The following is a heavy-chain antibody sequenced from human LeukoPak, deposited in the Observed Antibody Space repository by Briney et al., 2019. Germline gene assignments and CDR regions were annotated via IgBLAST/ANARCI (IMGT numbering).Heavy chain of an antibody. J-gene: IGHJ4*02. CDR1: GGTFISYA. Sequence: SVKVSCKASGGTFISYAISWVRQAPGQGLEWMGGIIPIFGTANYAQKFQGRVTITADESTSTAYMELSSLRSEDTAVYYCATSRMGYSYDLYFDYWGQGTLVTVSS. CDR2: IIPIFGTA. D-gene: IGHD5-18*01. V-gene: IGHV1-69*13. CDR3: ATSRMGYSYDLYFDY.